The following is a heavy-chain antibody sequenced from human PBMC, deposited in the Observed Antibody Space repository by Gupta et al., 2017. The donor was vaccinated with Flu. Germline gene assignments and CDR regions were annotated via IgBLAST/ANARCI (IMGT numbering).Heavy chain of an antibody. Sequence: ASGLTFNKYAMSWVRHAPGKGLEWVSGISGSGSSTYYADSVKGRFTISRDNSKNTLNLQMNSLRAEDTAVYYCAKRFSENSGLFDYWGQGTLGTISS. CDR1: GLTFNKYA. V-gene: IGHV3-23*01. J-gene: IGHJ4*02. CDR2: ISGSGSST. D-gene: IGHD3-10*01. CDR3: AKRFSENSGLFDY.